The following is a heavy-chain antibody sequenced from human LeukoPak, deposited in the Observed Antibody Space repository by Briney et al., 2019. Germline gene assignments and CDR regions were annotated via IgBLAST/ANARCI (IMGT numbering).Heavy chain of an antibody. V-gene: IGHV3-48*01. CDR2: ISSSSSTI. D-gene: IGHD5-24*01. J-gene: IGHJ3*01. Sequence: GGSLRLSCAASGFIFSSYSMNWVRQAPGKVLEWVSYISSSSSTIYYADSVKGRFTISRDNAKNSLSLQINSLRADDTAVYYCAMKAVPRPRLHDAFDFWGQGTVVSVSS. CDR1: GFIFSSYS. CDR3: AMKAVPRPRLHDAFDF.